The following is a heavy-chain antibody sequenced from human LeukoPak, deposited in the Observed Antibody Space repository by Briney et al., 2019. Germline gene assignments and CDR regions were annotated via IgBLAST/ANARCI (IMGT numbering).Heavy chain of an antibody. Sequence: GGSLRLSCAASGFTSSSYWMSWVRQAPGKGLEWVANIKQDGSEKYYVDSVKGRFTISRDNAKNSLYLQMNSLRAEDTAVYYCARRVYSYGPNDYWGQGTLVTVSS. CDR1: GFTSSSYW. V-gene: IGHV3-7*01. D-gene: IGHD5-18*01. CDR2: IKQDGSEK. J-gene: IGHJ4*02. CDR3: ARRVYSYGPNDY.